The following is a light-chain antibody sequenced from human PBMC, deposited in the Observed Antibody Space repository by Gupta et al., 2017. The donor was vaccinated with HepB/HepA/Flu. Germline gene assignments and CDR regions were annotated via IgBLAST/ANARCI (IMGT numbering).Light chain of an antibody. CDR2: YSS. Sequence: DIQMTQSPSSLSASVGDRVTITCRASQVIGNYLAWFQQKPGKVPKLLIYYSSNLQSWVPSRFSGSASGTDFTLTINNLQPEDVATYYCQKYNSAPFTFGPATKVD. J-gene: IGKJ3*01. CDR3: QKYNSAPFT. V-gene: IGKV1-27*01. CDR1: QVIGNY.